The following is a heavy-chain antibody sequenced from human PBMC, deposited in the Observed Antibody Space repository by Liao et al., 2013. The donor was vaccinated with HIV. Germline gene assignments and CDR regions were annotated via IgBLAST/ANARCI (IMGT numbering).Heavy chain of an antibody. D-gene: IGHD7-27*01. CDR3: ATGTGEAPYWYFDL. CDR1: GGSITSGDYY. V-gene: IGHV4-30-4*08. CDR2: IYYSGTT. J-gene: IGHJ2*01. Sequence: QVQLQESGPGLVKPSQTLSLTCTVSGGSITSGDYYWTWIRQPPGKGLEWIGYIYYSGTTYYNPSLKSRLSMSLDTSKNQFSLKLISVTAADTAVYYCATGTGEAPYWYFDLWGRGTLVTVSS.